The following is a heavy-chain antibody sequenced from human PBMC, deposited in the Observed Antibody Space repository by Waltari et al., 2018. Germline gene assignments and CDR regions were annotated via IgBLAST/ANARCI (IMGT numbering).Heavy chain of an antibody. D-gene: IGHD5-12*01. CDR2: IYYSGST. CDR1: GGSIRRGGYY. Sequence: QLRLQESGPGLVKPSETLSLTCTVSGGSIRRGGYYWGWLRQSPGKGLEWIGRIYYSGSTHYNPTLESRVTISGDTSKNQFSLKVSSVTAADTAVYYCARHWKRSGYRFDPWGQGTLVTVSS. CDR3: ARHWKRSGYRFDP. J-gene: IGHJ5*02. V-gene: IGHV4-39*01.